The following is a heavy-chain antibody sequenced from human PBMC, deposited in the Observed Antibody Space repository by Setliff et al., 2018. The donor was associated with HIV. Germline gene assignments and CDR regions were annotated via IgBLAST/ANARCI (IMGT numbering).Heavy chain of an antibody. CDR2: IYTSGST. V-gene: IGHV4-4*07. CDR3: ARDRLYSSGWESAGYYYYYMDV. J-gene: IGHJ6*03. CDR1: GGSISSYY. D-gene: IGHD6-19*01. Sequence: SETLSLTCTVSGGSISSYYWSWIRQPAGKGLEWIGRIYTSGSTNYNPSLKSRVTMSVDTSKNQFSLKLSPVTAADTAVYYCARDRLYSSGWESAGYYYYYMDVWGKGTTVTVSS.